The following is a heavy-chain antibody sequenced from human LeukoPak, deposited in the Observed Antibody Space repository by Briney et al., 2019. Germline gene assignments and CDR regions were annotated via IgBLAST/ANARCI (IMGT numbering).Heavy chain of an antibody. J-gene: IGHJ5*02. Sequence: GGSLRLSCATSGFTFNTYWMSWVRQAPGKGLEWVANIKQDGIEKYYVDSVKGRFTISRDNAKNSLYLQMNSLRAEDTAVYYCARHRGDRSGWGSWGQGTLVTVSS. V-gene: IGHV3-7*01. CDR2: IKQDGIEK. CDR3: ARHRGDRSGWGS. D-gene: IGHD6-19*01. CDR1: GFTFNTYW.